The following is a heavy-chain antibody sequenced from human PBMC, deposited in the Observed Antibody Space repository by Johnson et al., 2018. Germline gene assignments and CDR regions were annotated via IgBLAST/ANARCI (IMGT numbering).Heavy chain of an antibody. CDR2: ITSSGAST. J-gene: IGHJ3*02. CDR3: ARDRGIGSAFDI. D-gene: IGHD1-26*01. CDR1: GFTFSDFG. V-gene: IGHV3-23*04. Sequence: EVQLVETGGGLVQPGGSLRLSCATSGFTFSDFGMTWVRQGPGKGLEWVSSITSSGASTYYADSVKGRFTISRYNSKNTVYLQMNSLRAEDTAVYYCARDRGIGSAFDIWGQGTMVTVSS.